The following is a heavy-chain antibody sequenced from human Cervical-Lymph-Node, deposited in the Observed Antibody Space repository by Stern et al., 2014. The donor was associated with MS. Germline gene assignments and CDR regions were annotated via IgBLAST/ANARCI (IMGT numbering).Heavy chain of an antibody. CDR1: GYTFTTPNYG. D-gene: IGHD4-11*01. V-gene: IGHV1-18*01. J-gene: IGHJ4*02. CDR2: ISSYNGNT. Sequence: VQLEESGPEVRKPGASVTVSCKASGYTFTTPNYGIAWVREAPGRGLEWMGWISSYNGNTVYAQKLQDRVTMTTDTSTSTAYMELRSLRSDDTAFYYCARERVRDFNDYHFDSWGQGTLVTVSS. CDR3: ARERVRDFNDYHFDS.